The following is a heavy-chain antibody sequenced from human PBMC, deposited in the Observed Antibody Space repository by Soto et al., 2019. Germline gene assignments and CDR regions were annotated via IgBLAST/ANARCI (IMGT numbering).Heavy chain of an antibody. Sequence: PSETLCLTCTVSGGSISSYYWSWIRQPAGKGLEWIGRIYTSGSTNYNPSLKSRVTMSVDTSKNQLSLKLRSVTAADTAVYYCARDIEYSGSYPNWFDPWGQGTMVTVS. CDR3: ARDIEYSGSYPNWFDP. V-gene: IGHV4-4*07. CDR2: IYTSGST. CDR1: GGSISSYY. J-gene: IGHJ5*02. D-gene: IGHD1-26*01.